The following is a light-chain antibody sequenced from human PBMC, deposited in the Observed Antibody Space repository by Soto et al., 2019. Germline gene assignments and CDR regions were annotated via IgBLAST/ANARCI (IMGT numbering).Light chain of an antibody. CDR3: SSYTSGSTLV. Sequence: QSALTQPASVSGSPGQSITIFCTGTSSDVGGYNYVSWYQQHPGKAPKLMIYEVSNRPSGVSNRFSGSKSGNTASLTISGLQAEDEADYYCSSYTSGSTLVFGAGTKLTVL. CDR1: SSDVGGYNY. V-gene: IGLV2-14*01. CDR2: EVS. J-gene: IGLJ3*02.